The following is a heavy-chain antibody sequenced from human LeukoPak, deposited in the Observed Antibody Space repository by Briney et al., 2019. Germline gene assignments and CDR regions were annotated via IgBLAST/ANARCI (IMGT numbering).Heavy chain of an antibody. CDR3: EIQSNSWDYYYYYMDV. J-gene: IGHJ6*03. V-gene: IGHV4-38-2*01. CDR2: IYHSGST. D-gene: IGHD6-6*01. CDR1: DYSISSGYY. Sequence: SETLSLTCAVSDYSISSGYYWGWIRQPPGKGLEWIGGIYHSGSTYYNPSLKSRVTISVDTSKNQFSLKLSSVTAADTAVYYCEIQSNSWDYYYYYMDVWGKGTTVTVSS.